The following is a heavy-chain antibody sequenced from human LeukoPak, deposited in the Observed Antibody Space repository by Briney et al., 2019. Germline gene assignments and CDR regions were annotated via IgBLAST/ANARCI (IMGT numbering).Heavy chain of an antibody. CDR3: PRGPYYYDSSGYYYADNFDS. Sequence: GGSLRLSCAASGFTFSSYSMNWVRQAPGKGLEWVSSISSSGSYIHYADSVKGRFTFSRDNANNSLYLQMNSLRAEDTAVYYCPRGPYYYDSSGYYYADNFDSWGQGTLVTVSS. V-gene: IGHV3-21*01. CDR2: ISSSGSYI. CDR1: GFTFSSYS. D-gene: IGHD3-22*01. J-gene: IGHJ4*02.